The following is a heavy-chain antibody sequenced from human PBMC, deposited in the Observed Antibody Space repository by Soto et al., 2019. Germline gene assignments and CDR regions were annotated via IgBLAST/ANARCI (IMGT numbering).Heavy chain of an antibody. J-gene: IGHJ2*01. V-gene: IGHV3-21*01. CDR3: ARDKFKPLRFLEWPNHYWYFDL. CDR2: ISSSSSYI. Sequence: GGSLRLSCAASGFTFSSYSMNWVRQAPGKGLEWVSSISSSSSYIYYADSVKGRFTISRDNAKNSLYLQMNSLRAEDTAVYYCARDKFKPLRFLEWPNHYWYFDLWGRGTLVTVSS. CDR1: GFTFSSYS. D-gene: IGHD3-3*01.